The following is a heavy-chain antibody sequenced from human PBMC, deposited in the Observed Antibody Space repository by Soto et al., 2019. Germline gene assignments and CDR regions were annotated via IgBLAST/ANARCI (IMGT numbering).Heavy chain of an antibody. Sequence: EVQLLESGGGLVQPGGSLRLSCPASGFTFSSYAMSWVRQAPGKGLEWVSAISGSGGSTYYADSVKGRFTISRDNSKNTLYLQMNSLRAEDTAVYYCAKDRSGWYDAFDIWGQGTMVTVSS. V-gene: IGHV3-23*01. CDR2: ISGSGGST. J-gene: IGHJ3*02. CDR3: AKDRSGWYDAFDI. D-gene: IGHD6-19*01. CDR1: GFTFSSYA.